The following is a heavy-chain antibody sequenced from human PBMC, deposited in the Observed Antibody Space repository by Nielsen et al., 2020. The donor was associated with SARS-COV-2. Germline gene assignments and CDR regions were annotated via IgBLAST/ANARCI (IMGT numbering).Heavy chain of an antibody. V-gene: IGHV4-59*12. CDR2: IYYSGST. Sequence: SETLSLTCTVSGGSISSYYWSWIRQPPGKRLEWIGYIYYSGSTSYNPSLKSRVTISVDTSKNQFSLKLSSVTAADTAVYYCARGLDCSSTSCYTHYFYYYYMDVWGKGTTVTVSS. CDR1: GGSISSYY. CDR3: ARGLDCSSTSCYTHYFYYYYMDV. D-gene: IGHD2-2*01. J-gene: IGHJ6*03.